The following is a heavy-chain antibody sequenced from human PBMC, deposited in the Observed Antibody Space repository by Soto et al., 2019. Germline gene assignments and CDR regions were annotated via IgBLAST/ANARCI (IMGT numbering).Heavy chain of an antibody. V-gene: IGHV3-21*01. Sequence: PGGSLRLSCAASGFTFSSYSMNWVRQAPGKGLEWVSSISSSSSYIYYADSVKGRFTISRDNAKNSLYLQMNSLRAEDTAVYYCARDPTAVTSRFDPWGQGTLVTVS. CDR2: ISSSSSYI. D-gene: IGHD4-4*01. CDR3: ARDPTAVTSRFDP. J-gene: IGHJ5*02. CDR1: GFTFSSYS.